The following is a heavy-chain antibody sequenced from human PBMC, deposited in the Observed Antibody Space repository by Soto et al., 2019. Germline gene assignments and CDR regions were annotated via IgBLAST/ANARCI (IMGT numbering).Heavy chain of an antibody. J-gene: IGHJ4*02. CDR1: GYTFTSYH. V-gene: IGHV1-18*01. CDR3: ARDSPPPRE. Sequence: QVQLVQSGAEVKKPGASVKVSCKASGYTFTSYHITWVRQAPGQGLEWMGWISAYNGNTNYAQKLQGRVTMTTDTATSTAYMALRSLRSAETAVYYWARDSPPPREWGQGTLVTVSS. CDR2: ISAYNGNT.